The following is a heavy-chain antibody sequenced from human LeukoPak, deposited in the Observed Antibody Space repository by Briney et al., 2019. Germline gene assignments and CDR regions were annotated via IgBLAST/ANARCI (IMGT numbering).Heavy chain of an antibody. D-gene: IGHD3-3*02. CDR1: GFTVSSNY. CDR2: IYSGGST. J-gene: IGHJ3*02. Sequence: GGSLRLSCAASGFTVSSNYISWVRQAPGKGLEWVSVIYSGGSTYYADSVKGRFTISRDNSKNTLYLQMTSLRAEDTAVYYCAREISRTGAFDIWGQGTMVTVSS. V-gene: IGHV3-53*01. CDR3: AREISRTGAFDI.